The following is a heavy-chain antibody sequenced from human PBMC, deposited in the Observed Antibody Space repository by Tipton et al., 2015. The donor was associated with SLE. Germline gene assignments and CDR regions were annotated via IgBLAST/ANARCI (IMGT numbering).Heavy chain of an antibody. J-gene: IGHJ5*02. CDR2: INHSGST. D-gene: IGHD6-6*01. CDR1: GGSFSGYY. Sequence: TLSLTCAVYGGSFSGYYWSWIRQPPGKGLEWIGEINHSGSTNYNPSLKSRVTIPVDTSKNQFSLKLSSVTAADTAVYYCARGEGQLGDWFDPWGQGTLVTVSS. CDR3: ARGEGQLGDWFDP. V-gene: IGHV4-34*01.